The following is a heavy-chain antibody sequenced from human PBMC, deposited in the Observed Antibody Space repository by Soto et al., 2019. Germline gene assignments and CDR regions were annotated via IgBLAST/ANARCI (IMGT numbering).Heavy chain of an antibody. V-gene: IGHV4-30-2*01. CDR2: IYHSGST. J-gene: IGHJ5*02. Sequence: SETLSLTCAVSGGPISSGGYSWSWIRQPPGKGLEWIGYIYHSGSTYYNPSLKSRVTISVDRSKNQFSLELSSVTAADTAVYYCARVPGPWGQGTLVTVSS. CDR3: ARVPGP. D-gene: IGHD7-27*01. CDR1: GGPISSGGYS.